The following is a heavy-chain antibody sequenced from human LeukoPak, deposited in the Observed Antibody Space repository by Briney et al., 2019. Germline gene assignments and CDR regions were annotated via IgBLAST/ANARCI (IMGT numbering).Heavy chain of an antibody. CDR3: GRHPLVPYCTSSNCYLGAFDM. J-gene: IGHJ3*02. CDR1: GFTFSTYA. CDR2: ISNDGTNK. Sequence: GRSLRLSCVASGFTFSTYAIHWVRQAPGKGLEWVAVISNDGTNKLYADSVKGRFTISRDNARNTVYLQMNSLRAEDTAVYYCGRHPLVPYCTSSNCYLGAFDMWGQGTMVTVSS. D-gene: IGHD2-2*01. V-gene: IGHV3-30-3*01.